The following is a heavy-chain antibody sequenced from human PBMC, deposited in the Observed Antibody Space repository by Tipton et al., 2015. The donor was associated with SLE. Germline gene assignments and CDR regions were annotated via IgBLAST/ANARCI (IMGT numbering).Heavy chain of an antibody. CDR2: IQYSVGA. CDR1: GDSIRSQP. J-gene: IGHJ3*02. CDR3: ARDLSPYSSSWDDAFDI. V-gene: IGHV4-59*11. D-gene: IGHD6-13*01. Sequence: TLSLTCSVSGDSIRSQPWTWIRQPPGKGLEWIGYIQYSVGAYYSPSLKRRVTISVDTSKNQFSLKLSSVTAADTAVYYCARDLSPYSSSWDDAFDIWGQGTMVTVSS.